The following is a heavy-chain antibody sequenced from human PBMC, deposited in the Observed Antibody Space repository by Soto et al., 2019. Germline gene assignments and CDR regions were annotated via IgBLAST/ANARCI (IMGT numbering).Heavy chain of an antibody. CDR1: GYTFTSYA. J-gene: IGHJ5*02. CDR2: INAGNGNT. CDR3: ARGYSSGWYGGDWFDP. D-gene: IGHD6-19*01. Sequence: QVQLVQSGAEVKKPGASVKVSCKASGYTFTSYAMHWVRQAPGQRLEWMGWINAGNGNTKYSQKFQGRVTITRDTFARTAYMELSSPRSEDTAVYYCARGYSSGWYGGDWFDPWGQGTLVTVSS. V-gene: IGHV1-3*01.